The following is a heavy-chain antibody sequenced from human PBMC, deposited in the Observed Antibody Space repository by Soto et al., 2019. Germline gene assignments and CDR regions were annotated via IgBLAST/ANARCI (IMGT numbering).Heavy chain of an antibody. D-gene: IGHD3-9*01. CDR1: GYTFTGYF. CDR2: INPNSGDT. V-gene: IGHV1-2*04. CDR3: ATSMIFSMPSSFDF. Sequence: ASVKVSCKASGYTFTGYFIHWVRQAPGQGLEWMGWINPNSGDTNYAQKFQDWVTMTGDTSISTAYMELSRLKSDDTAVYYCATSMIFSMPSSFDFWGQGTMVIVSS. J-gene: IGHJ3*01.